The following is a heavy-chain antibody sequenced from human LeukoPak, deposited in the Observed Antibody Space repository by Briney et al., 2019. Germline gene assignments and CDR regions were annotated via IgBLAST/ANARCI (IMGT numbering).Heavy chain of an antibody. CDR2: ISRESAYI. CDR1: GFIFSDYY. J-gene: IGHJ4*02. Sequence: KSGGSLRLSCTTSGFIFSDYYMSWVRQAPGQGLEWVSSISRESAYIYYADSVKGRFTISRDNAKNSLFLQMNSLRDEDAAVYYCARALVIGPKAPFGYWGQGTLVTVSS. D-gene: IGHD2/OR15-2a*01. CDR3: ARALVIGPKAPFGY. V-gene: IGHV3-21*01.